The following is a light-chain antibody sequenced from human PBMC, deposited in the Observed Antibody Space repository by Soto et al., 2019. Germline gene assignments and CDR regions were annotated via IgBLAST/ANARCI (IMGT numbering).Light chain of an antibody. CDR1: QSISIY. V-gene: IGKV1-39*01. Sequence: DIQMTQSPSSLSASVGDRVTITCRASQSISIYLNWYQQKTGKAPKLLIYAASHLQSGVPSRFSGSGSGTDFTLTINSLQPGDFATYYCQQSYSTPYRFGQGTKVDIX. J-gene: IGKJ2*03. CDR3: QQSYSTPYR. CDR2: AAS.